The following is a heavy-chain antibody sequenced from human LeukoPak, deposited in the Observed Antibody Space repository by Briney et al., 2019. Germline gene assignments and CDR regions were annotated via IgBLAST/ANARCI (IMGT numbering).Heavy chain of an antibody. CDR3: ARVSGYYDSSGYPYYFDY. V-gene: IGHV4-59*01. CDR1: GGSISSYY. CDR2: IYYSGST. J-gene: IGHJ4*02. Sequence: SETLSFTCTVSGGSISSYYWSWIRQPPGKGLEWIGYIYYSGSTNYNPSLKSRVTISVDTSKNQFSLKLSSVTAADTAVYYCARVSGYYDSSGYPYYFDYWGQGTLVTVSS. D-gene: IGHD3-22*01.